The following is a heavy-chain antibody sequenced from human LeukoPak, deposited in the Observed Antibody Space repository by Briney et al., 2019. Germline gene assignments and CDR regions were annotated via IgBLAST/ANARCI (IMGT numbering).Heavy chain of an antibody. CDR2: IYHSGST. CDR3: ARDSVSGTLGY. V-gene: IGHV4-38-2*02. J-gene: IGHJ4*02. Sequence: SETLSLTCTVSGYSISSGYYWGWIWQPPGKGLVWIGSIYHSGSTYYNPSLKSRVTISVDTSKNQFSLKLSSVTAADTAVYYCARDSVSGTLGYWGQGTLVTVSS. D-gene: IGHD3-16*01. CDR1: GYSISSGYY.